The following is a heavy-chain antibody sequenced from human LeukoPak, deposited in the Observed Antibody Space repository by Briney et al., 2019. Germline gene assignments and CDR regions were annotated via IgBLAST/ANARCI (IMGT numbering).Heavy chain of an antibody. J-gene: IGHJ4*02. CDR3: AKLGSPRAY. V-gene: IGHV4-59*01. Sequence: SETLSLTCTVSGDSIGDFYWSWIRQPPGKGLEWIGHIYYFERTDYNPSLGSRVTISVDAAKNHFSLKLRSVTPLDTAVCYCAKLGSPRAYWGQGILVTVSS. D-gene: IGHD7-27*01. CDR1: GDSIGDFY. CDR2: IYYFERT.